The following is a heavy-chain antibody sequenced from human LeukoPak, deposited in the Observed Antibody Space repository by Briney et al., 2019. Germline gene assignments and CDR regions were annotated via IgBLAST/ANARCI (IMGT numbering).Heavy chain of an antibody. J-gene: IGHJ2*01. CDR2: VYYSGST. CDR3: ARLRSDSSELYFDL. D-gene: IGHD6-6*01. Sequence: SETLSLTCNVSGDSISTYFWSWIRQPPGKGLEWIGYVYYSGSTNYNPSLESRITVSVDTSKNQFSLRLSSVTAADTAVYFCARLRSDSSELYFDLWGRGTLVTVSS. V-gene: IGHV4-59*01. CDR1: GDSISTYF.